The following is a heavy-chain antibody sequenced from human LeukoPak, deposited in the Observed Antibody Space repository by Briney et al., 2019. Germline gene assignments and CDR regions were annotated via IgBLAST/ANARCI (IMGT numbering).Heavy chain of an antibody. J-gene: IGHJ4*02. Sequence: SVKVSCKASGYTFTSYAMHWVRQAPGQGLEWMGGIIPIFGTANYAQKFQGRVTITADESTSTAYMELSSLRSEDTAVYYCAPPPGYSSGWYSYWGQGTLATVSS. CDR3: APPPGYSSGWYSY. V-gene: IGHV1-69*13. CDR2: IIPIFGTA. CDR1: GYTFTSYA. D-gene: IGHD6-19*01.